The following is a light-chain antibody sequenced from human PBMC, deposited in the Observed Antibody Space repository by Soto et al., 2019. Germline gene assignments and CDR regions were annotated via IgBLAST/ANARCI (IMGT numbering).Light chain of an antibody. CDR3: QTWGTGIQV. CDR1: SGHSSYA. Sequence: QSVLTQSPSASASLGASVKLTCTLSSGHSSYAIAWHQQQPEKGPRYLMKVNSDGSHSKGDGIPDRFSASSSGAERYLTISSLQSEDEADYYCQTWGTGIQVFGTGTKLTVL. J-gene: IGLJ1*01. V-gene: IGLV4-69*01. CDR2: VNSDGSH.